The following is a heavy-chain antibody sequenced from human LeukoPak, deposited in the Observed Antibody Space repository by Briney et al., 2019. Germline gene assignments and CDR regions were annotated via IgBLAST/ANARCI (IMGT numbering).Heavy chain of an antibody. CDR2: INPNSGGT. Sequence: ASVKVSCKASGYMFTGYYLHWVRQAPGQGLEWMGWINPNSGGTIYAQKFQGRVTMTGDTSITTAYMELSSLRSDDTAVYYCARGSSGYYAPFDYWGQGTLVTVSS. V-gene: IGHV1-2*02. CDR3: ARGSSGYYAPFDY. CDR1: GYMFTGYY. D-gene: IGHD3-22*01. J-gene: IGHJ4*02.